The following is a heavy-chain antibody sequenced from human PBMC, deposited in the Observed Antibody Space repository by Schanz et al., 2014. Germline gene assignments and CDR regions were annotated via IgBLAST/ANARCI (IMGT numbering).Heavy chain of an antibody. CDR2: LYIRST. J-gene: IGHJ3*02. Sequence: EVQLVESGGGLIHPGGSLRLSCAVSGFTVNTNYMTWVRQAPGKGLECVSILYIRSTYYADSVKGRFTISRDNSKNMVFLQMNSLRGEDTAVYYCARENLNWEAFDIWGQGTVITVSS. V-gene: IGHV3-53*01. CDR3: ARENLNWEAFDI. D-gene: IGHD7-27*01. CDR1: GFTVNTNY.